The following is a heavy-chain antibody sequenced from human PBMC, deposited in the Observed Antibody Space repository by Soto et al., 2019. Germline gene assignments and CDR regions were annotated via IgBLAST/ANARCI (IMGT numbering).Heavy chain of an antibody. Sequence: QVQLQESGPGLVKPSGTLSLTCAVSGGSISSNYWWTWVRQPPGTGLEWIGEIYQSGTTNYNPSLKSRVTISVDKSKNQFSLNLRSLTAADTALYYCATRVDGSPWLDSCGQGTLVTVSS. V-gene: IGHV4-4*02. J-gene: IGHJ4*02. D-gene: IGHD5-12*01. CDR1: GGSISSNYW. CDR2: IYQSGTT. CDR3: ATRVDGSPWLDS.